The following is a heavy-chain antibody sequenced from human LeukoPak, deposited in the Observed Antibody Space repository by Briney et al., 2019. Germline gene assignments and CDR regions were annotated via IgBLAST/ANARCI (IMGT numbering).Heavy chain of an antibody. D-gene: IGHD2-2*01. CDR2: ISSSSSYI. J-gene: IGHJ4*02. CDR3: ARYCSSTSCPANDY. V-gene: IGHV3-21*01. CDR1: GFTFSSYS. Sequence: GGSLRLSCAASGFTFSSYSMNWVRQAPGKGLEWVSSISSSSSYIYYADSVKGRFTISRGNAKNSLYLQMNSLRAEDTAVYYCARYCSSTSCPANDYWGQGTLVTVSP.